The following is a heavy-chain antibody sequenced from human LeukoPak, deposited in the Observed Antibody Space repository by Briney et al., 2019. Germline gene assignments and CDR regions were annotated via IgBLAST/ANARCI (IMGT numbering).Heavy chain of an antibody. CDR1: GVSISSGGYY. CDR3: ARGPVRDYSNY. CDR2: IYYSGST. D-gene: IGHD4-11*01. J-gene: IGHJ4*02. Sequence: SETLSLTCTVSGVSISSGGYYWSWIRQPPGKGLEWIGYIYYSGSTYYNPSLKSRLTISLDTSSNQFSLKLNSVTAADTAVYYCARGPVRDYSNYWGQGTLVTVSS. V-gene: IGHV4-31*03.